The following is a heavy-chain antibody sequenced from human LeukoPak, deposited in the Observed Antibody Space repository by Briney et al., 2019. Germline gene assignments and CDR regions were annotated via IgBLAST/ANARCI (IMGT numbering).Heavy chain of an antibody. CDR2: IIPIFGIA. CDR1: GGTFSSYA. J-gene: IGHJ3*02. Sequence: GSSVKVSCKASGGTFSSYAISWVRQAPGQGLEWMGRIIPIFGIANYAQKFQDRVTITADKSTSTAYMELSSLRSEDTAVYYCARDDCGRRDNAFDIWGQGTMVTVSS. V-gene: IGHV1-69*04. CDR3: ARDDCGRRDNAFDI. D-gene: IGHD2-21*02.